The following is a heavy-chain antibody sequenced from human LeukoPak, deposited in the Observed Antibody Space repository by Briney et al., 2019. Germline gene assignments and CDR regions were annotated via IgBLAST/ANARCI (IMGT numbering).Heavy chain of an antibody. CDR1: GFTFSSYA. CDR2: IGGSSGAT. J-gene: IGHJ4*02. V-gene: IGHV3-23*01. CDR3: AKDWSTGPPYYFEY. D-gene: IGHD5/OR15-5a*01. Sequence: GGSLRLSCGASGFTFSSYAMTWVRHAPGKGLEGVSSIGGSSGATYYADSVKGRFTISRDNSKNTLYLQMNNLRAEDTAVYYCAKDWSTGPPYYFEYWGQGTLVTVSS.